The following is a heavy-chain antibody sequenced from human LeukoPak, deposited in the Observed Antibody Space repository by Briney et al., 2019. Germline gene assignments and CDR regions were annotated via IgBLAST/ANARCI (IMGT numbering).Heavy chain of an antibody. CDR2: IYYTGST. CDR3: ARHRYGDVYYFDF. CDR1: GDSIGSYY. V-gene: IGHV4-59*08. D-gene: IGHD3-16*01. J-gene: IGHJ4*02. Sequence: SETLSLTCTVSGDSIGSYYWSWIRQPPGKGLEWIGYIYYTGSTNYNPSPKSRATISVDTSKNQFSLKVSAVTAADTAVYYCARHRYGDVYYFDFWGQGTLVSVSS.